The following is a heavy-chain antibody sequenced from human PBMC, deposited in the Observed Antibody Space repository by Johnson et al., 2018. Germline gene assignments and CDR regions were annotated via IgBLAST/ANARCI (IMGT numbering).Heavy chain of an antibody. D-gene: IGHD4-17*01. V-gene: IGHV3-66*02. CDR2: IKSAGST. Sequence: VQLVQSGGGLVQPGGSLRLSCAASGFSVGSNYMTWVRQAPGGGLAWVSLIKSAGSTFSADSVKGRFTISRDNSKNTGYLQMNSLRPEDTAVYFCAGRDDYGNAFDIWGQGTMVTVSS. CDR1: GFSVGSNY. J-gene: IGHJ3*02. CDR3: AGRDDYGNAFDI.